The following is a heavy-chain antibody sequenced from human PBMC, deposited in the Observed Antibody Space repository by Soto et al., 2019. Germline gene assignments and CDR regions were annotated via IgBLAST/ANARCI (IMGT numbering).Heavy chain of an antibody. CDR3: ARDRGYRSGSFGS. J-gene: IGHJ5*02. D-gene: IGHD5-18*01. CDR2: IYSDGTT. CDR1: GGSISGYY. Sequence: QVQLQESGPGLVKPSETLSLTCIVSGGSISGYYWSWIRQPAGKELVWIGRIYSDGTTNYNPSLKGRGTMSVDTSKKQISLKLTSVTAADTAMYYCARDRGYRSGSFGSWGQGVLVTVSS. V-gene: IGHV4-4*07.